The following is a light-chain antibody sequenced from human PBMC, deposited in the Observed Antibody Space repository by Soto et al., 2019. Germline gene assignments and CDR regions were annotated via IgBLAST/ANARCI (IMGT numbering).Light chain of an antibody. J-gene: IGKJ4*01. CDR2: KAS. V-gene: IGKV1-5*03. CDR3: QQDTADPLT. Sequence: DIQMTQSPSTLSASVGVRVTITCRASESISTWLAWYQQKPGKAPKLLIYKASSLESGVPSTISGSGSGTEFTLNISSLQPDDFATYYCQQDTADPLTFGGGTKVEIK. CDR1: ESISTW.